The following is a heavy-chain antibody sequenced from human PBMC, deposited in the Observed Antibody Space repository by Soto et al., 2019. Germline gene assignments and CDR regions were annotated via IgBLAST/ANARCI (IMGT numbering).Heavy chain of an antibody. CDR1: GYSFTSYW. CDR2: IYPGGSDT. V-gene: IGHV5-51*01. Sequence: GESLKISCKGSGYSFTSYWIGWVRQMPGKGLEWMGIIYPGGSDTRYSPSFQGQVTISADKSISTAYLQWSSLKASDTAMYYCARHSSYYYDSSGYYGDIWGQGTMVTVSS. CDR3: ARHSSYYYDSSGYYGDI. J-gene: IGHJ3*02. D-gene: IGHD3-22*01.